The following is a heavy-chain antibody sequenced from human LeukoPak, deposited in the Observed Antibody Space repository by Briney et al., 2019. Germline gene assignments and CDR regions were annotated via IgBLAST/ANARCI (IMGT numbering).Heavy chain of an antibody. CDR1: GFTFSTYF. CDR2: IASDGSHT. D-gene: IGHD2-21*01. J-gene: IGHJ3*02. Sequence: PGRSLRLSCAASGFTFSTYFMHWVRQAPGKGLEWVADIASDGSHTFYVESVKGRFTISRGNSKNTLYLQMNSLRAEDTAVYFCARERQDTILHSGAFDIWGQGRMVTVSS. V-gene: IGHV3-30-3*01. CDR3: ARERQDTILHSGAFDI.